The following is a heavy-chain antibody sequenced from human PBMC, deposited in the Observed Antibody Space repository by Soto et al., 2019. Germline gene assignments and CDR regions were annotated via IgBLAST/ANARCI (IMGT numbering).Heavy chain of an antibody. CDR2: INPSGGST. J-gene: IGHJ4*02. CDR1: GYTFTSYY. D-gene: IGHD6-13*01. CDR3: ATALAAAEYYFDY. V-gene: IGHV1-46*01. Sequence: GASVKVSCKGSGYTFTSYYMHWVRQAPGQGLEWMGIINPSGGSTSYAQKFQGRVTMTRDTSTSTVYMELSSPRSEDTAVYYCATALAAAEYYFDYWGQGTLVTVSS.